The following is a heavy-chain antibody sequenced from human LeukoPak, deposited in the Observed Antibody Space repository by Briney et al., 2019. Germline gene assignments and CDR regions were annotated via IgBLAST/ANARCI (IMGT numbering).Heavy chain of an antibody. CDR3: AKDGRGYSSGWTDAFDL. CDR2: ISYEGSNK. Sequence: PGRSLRLSCAASGFTFSSYGMHWVRQAPGKGLEWVAVISYEGSNKYYADSVKVRFTISRDNSKNTLYLQMNSLSAEDTAVYYCAKDGRGYSSGWTDAFDLWGQGTMVTVSS. J-gene: IGHJ3*01. V-gene: IGHV3-30*18. D-gene: IGHD6-19*01. CDR1: GFTFSSYG.